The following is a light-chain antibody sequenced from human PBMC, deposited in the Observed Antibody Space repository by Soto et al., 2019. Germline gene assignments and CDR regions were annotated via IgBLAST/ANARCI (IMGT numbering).Light chain of an antibody. CDR1: QSILYSSNNKNY. CDR3: QPYYSTPPT. Sequence: DIVMTQSPDSLAVSLGERATINCKSSQSILYSSNNKNYLAWYQQSPGQPPKLLLYWASTRESGVPDRFRGKGSGADFTFPISSPHAGGVAVYYCQPYYSTPPTFGQGTKLEIQ. CDR2: WAS. V-gene: IGKV4-1*01. J-gene: IGKJ2*01.